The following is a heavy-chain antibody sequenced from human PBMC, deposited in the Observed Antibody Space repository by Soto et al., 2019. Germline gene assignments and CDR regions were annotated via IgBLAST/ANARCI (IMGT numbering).Heavy chain of an antibody. Sequence: GGSLRLSCAASGFTFSSYAMHWVRQAPGKGLEWVAVISYDGSNKYYADSVKGRFTISRDNSKNTLYLQMNSLRAEDTAVYYCARDTYYYDSSGYYWAYWGQGTLVTVSS. J-gene: IGHJ4*02. V-gene: IGHV3-30-3*01. CDR2: ISYDGSNK. CDR1: GFTFSSYA. D-gene: IGHD3-22*01. CDR3: ARDTYYYDSSGYYWAY.